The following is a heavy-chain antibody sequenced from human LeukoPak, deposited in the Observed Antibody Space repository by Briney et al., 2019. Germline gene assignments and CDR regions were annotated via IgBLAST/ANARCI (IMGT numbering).Heavy chain of an antibody. CDR2: IRYDGSNK. V-gene: IGHV3-30*02. Sequence: HPGGSLRLSCAASGFTFSSYGMHWVRQAPGKGLEWVAFIRYDGSNKYYADSVKGRFTISRDNSKNTLYLQMNSLRAEDTAVYYCANGYYDSSGYYYVGAFDIWGQGTMVTVSS. CDR1: GFTFSSYG. J-gene: IGHJ3*02. CDR3: ANGYYDSSGYYYVGAFDI. D-gene: IGHD3-22*01.